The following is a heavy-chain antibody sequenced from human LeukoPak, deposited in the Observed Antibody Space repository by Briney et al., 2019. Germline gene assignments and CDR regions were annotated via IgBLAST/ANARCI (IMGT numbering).Heavy chain of an antibody. Sequence: GESLKISCKGSGYSFTSYWIGWVRQMPGKGLEWMGIIYPGDSDTRYSPSFQGQVTISADKSISTAYLQWSSLKASDTAMYYCARRLYYYDSSGYREYWGQGTLVTVSS. V-gene: IGHV5-51*01. CDR2: IYPGDSDT. J-gene: IGHJ4*02. CDR1: GYSFTSYW. D-gene: IGHD3-22*01. CDR3: ARRLYYYDSSGYREY.